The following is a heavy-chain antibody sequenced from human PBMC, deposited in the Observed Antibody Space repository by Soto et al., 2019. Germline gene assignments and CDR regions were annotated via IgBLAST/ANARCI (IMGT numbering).Heavy chain of an antibody. Sequence: EVQLVESGGGLVQPGGSLRLSCVASGFTFISSFMGWVRQAPGKGLEWVANINQDGGGTYYVDSVEGRFTISRDNAKDSLDLQMNSLRGEDTAVYYCARYFRGSGRYFFDYWGQGTLVTVSS. V-gene: IGHV3-7*03. D-gene: IGHD6-19*01. J-gene: IGHJ4*02. CDR2: INQDGGGT. CDR1: GFTFISSF. CDR3: ARYFRGSGRYFFDY.